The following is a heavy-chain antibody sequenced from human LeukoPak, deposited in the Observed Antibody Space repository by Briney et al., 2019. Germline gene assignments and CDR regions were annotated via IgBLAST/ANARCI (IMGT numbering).Heavy chain of an antibody. D-gene: IGHD2-8*02. Sequence: GGSLRLSCAASGFTFSSHEMNWLRQAPGKGLGEVSYISSGAGPIQYADSVKGRFPISRDNDKNSVYLQMNSLSAEDTAVYYCASDMGGDTGGNPAGDWGKGTQVTVAS. CDR3: ASDMGGDTGGNPAGD. V-gene: IGHV3-48*03. CDR1: GFTFSSHE. J-gene: IGHJ4*02. CDR2: ISSGAGPI.